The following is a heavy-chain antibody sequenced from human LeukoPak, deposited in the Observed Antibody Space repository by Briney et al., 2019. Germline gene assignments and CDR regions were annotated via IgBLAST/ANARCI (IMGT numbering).Heavy chain of an antibody. D-gene: IGHD4-17*01. CDR2: IKSKTDGGTT. Sequence: GGFLRLSCAASGFTFSNAWMSWVRQAPGKGLEWVGRIKSKTDGGTTDYAAPVKGRFTISRDDSKNTLYLQMNSLKTEDTAVYYCTTRLTYGDYLFDYWGQGTLVTVSS. J-gene: IGHJ4*02. CDR1: GFTFSNAW. CDR3: TTRLTYGDYLFDY. V-gene: IGHV3-15*01.